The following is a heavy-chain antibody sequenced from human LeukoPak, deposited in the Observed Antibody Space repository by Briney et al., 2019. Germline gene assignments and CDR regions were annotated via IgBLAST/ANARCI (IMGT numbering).Heavy chain of an antibody. CDR2: IYHSGST. D-gene: IGHD2-2*01. CDR1: GGSISSYY. CDR3: ARHAAFAEYQSHLTHFDY. V-gene: IGHV4-59*08. J-gene: IGHJ4*02. Sequence: PSETLSLTCTVSGGSISSYYWSWIRQPPGKRLEWIGYIYHSGSTNYNSSLKSRVTISVDTSKNQFSLKLSSVTAADTAVYYCARHAAFAEYQSHLTHFDYWGQGTLVTVYS.